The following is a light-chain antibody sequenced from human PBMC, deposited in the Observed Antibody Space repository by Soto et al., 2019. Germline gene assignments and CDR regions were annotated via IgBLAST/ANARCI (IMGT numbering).Light chain of an antibody. CDR2: EAS. V-gene: IGKV3D-15*01. CDR1: QSVAGAY. Sequence: DIVMTQSPGTLSLSPGDRATLSCRASQSVAGAYVAWYQQRPGQAPRLLISEASSRATGIPDRFSGSGSGTDFTLTISSLQSEDFAVYYCQQYNNWPPVTFGQGTKVDIK. CDR3: QQYNNWPPVT. J-gene: IGKJ1*01.